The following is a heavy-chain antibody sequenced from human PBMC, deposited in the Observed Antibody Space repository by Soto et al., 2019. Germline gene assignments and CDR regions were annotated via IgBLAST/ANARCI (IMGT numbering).Heavy chain of an antibody. CDR2: ISSSSSYI. J-gene: IGHJ4*02. CDR3: AREPSSKIAVAGIYNY. CDR1: GFTFSSYS. D-gene: IGHD6-19*01. V-gene: IGHV3-21*01. Sequence: TGGSLRLSCAASGFTFSSYSMNWVRQAPGKGLEWVSSISSSSSYIYYADSVKGRFTISRDNAKNSLYLQMNSLRAEDTAVYYCAREPSSKIAVAGIYNYWGQGTLVTVSS.